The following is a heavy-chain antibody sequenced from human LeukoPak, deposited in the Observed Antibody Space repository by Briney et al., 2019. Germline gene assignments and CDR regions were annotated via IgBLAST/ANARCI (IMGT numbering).Heavy chain of an antibody. CDR1: GFTFSKYT. D-gene: IGHD3-3*01. Sequence: GGSLRLSCAASGFTFSKYTIHWVRQAPGKGLERVAVISNDGSNKYYADSVKGRFTISRDNSKNTLYLQMDSLRAEDTAVYYCARGDFGVVITYSWFDPWGQGTLVTVSS. CDR3: ARGDFGVVITYSWFDP. J-gene: IGHJ5*02. CDR2: ISNDGSNK. V-gene: IGHV3-30*04.